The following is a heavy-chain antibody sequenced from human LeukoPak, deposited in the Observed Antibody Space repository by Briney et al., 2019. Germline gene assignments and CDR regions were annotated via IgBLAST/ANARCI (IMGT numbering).Heavy chain of an antibody. CDR1: GGSISSSSYY. CDR2: IYYSGST. Sequence: SETLSLTCTVSGGSISSSSYYWGWIRQPPGKGLEWIGSIYYSGSTYYNPSLKSRVTISVDTSKNQFSLKLSSVTAADTAVYYCERHYWLVNWFDPWGQGTLVTVSS. V-gene: IGHV4-39*01. CDR3: ERHYWLVNWFDP. J-gene: IGHJ5*02. D-gene: IGHD6-19*01.